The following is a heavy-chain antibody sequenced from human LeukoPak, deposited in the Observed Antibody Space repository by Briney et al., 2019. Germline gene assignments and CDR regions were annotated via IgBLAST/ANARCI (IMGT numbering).Heavy chain of an antibody. V-gene: IGHV3-30*03. Sequence: PGGSLRLSCAASGFTFSSYGMHWVRQAPGKGLEWVAVISYDGSNKYYADSVKGRFTISRDNSKNTLYLQMNSLRAEDTAVYYCAREKANWGSGFDYWGQGTLVTVSS. CDR1: GFTFSSYG. CDR2: ISYDGSNK. CDR3: AREKANWGSGFDY. D-gene: IGHD7-27*01. J-gene: IGHJ4*02.